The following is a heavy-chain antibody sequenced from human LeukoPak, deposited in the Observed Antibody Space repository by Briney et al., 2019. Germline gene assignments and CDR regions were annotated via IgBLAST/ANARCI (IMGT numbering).Heavy chain of an antibody. CDR3: ARARHGGSYSNYYYYMGV. CDR1: GFTFSSYW. CDR2: IKQDGSEK. V-gene: IGHV3-7*01. J-gene: IGHJ6*03. D-gene: IGHD1-26*01. Sequence: GGSLRLSCAASGFTFSSYWMSWVRQAPGKGLEWVANIKQDGSEKYYVDSVKGRFTISRDNAKNSLYLQMNSLRAEDTAVYYCARARHGGSYSNYYYYMGVWGKGTTVTVSS.